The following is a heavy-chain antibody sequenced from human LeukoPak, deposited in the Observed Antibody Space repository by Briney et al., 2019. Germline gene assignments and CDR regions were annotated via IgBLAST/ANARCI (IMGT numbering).Heavy chain of an antibody. CDR2: ISGSSGGT. J-gene: IGHJ4*02. D-gene: IGHD1-14*01. CDR1: GFTFSNYA. CDR3: AKARHRTTIKDYYFDY. Sequence: GGSLRLSCAASGFTFSNYAMTWVRQAPGKGLEWVSGISGSSGGTYYADSVKGRFTISRDNSNNTLYLQINSLRADDTAVYYCAKARHRTTIKDYYFDYWGQGTLVTVSS. V-gene: IGHV3-23*01.